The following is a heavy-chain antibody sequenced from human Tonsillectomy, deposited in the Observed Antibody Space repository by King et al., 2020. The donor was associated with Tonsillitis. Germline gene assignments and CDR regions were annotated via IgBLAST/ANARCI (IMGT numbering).Heavy chain of an antibody. J-gene: IGHJ4*02. CDR1: GYSISSGYY. CDR2: IYHSGST. Sequence: QLQESGPGPVKPSETLSLTCTVSGYSISSGYYWGWIRQPPGKWLEWIGNIYHSGSTYYTPSLKSRVTISVDTSKNQFSLKLRSVTAADTAVYYCARLHSSGGRCYLGNNHYFYYWGQGILVTVSS. CDR3: ARLHSSGGRCYLGNNHYFYY. V-gene: IGHV4-38-2*02. D-gene: IGHD2-15*01.